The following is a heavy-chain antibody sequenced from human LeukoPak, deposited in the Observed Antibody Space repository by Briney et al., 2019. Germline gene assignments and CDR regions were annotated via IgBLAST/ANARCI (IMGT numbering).Heavy chain of an antibody. J-gene: IGHJ4*02. D-gene: IGHD3-22*01. CDR2: IIPIFGTA. Sequence: ASVKVSCKASGGTFSSYAISWVRQAPGQGLEWMGRIIPIFGTANYAQKFQGRVTITTDESTSTAYMELSSLRSEDTAVYYCARVPEGEVVIPNYYFDYWGQGTLVTVSS. CDR3: ARVPEGEVVIPNYYFDY. CDR1: GGTFSSYA. V-gene: IGHV1-69*05.